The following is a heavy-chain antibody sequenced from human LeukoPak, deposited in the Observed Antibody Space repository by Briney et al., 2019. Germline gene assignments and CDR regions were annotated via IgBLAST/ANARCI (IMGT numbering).Heavy chain of an antibody. CDR1: GFTFSSYD. V-gene: IGHV3-13*01. D-gene: IGHD6-13*01. J-gene: IGHJ4*02. Sequence: SGGSLRLSCAASGFTFSSYDMHWVRQPTGGGLEWVSGIGTAGDTYYLGSVKGRFTISRENAQNSLYLQMNSLRAGDTAVYYCAKDIMAAGTRLFDYWGQGTLVTVSS. CDR3: AKDIMAAGTRLFDY. CDR2: IGTAGDT.